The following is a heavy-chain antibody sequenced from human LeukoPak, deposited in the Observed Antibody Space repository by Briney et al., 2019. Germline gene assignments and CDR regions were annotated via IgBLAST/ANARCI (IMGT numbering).Heavy chain of an antibody. J-gene: IGHJ4*02. V-gene: IGHV1-46*01. CDR1: GYTFTNYY. CDR3: ARRSRWWLNFDY. D-gene: IGHD2-15*01. CDR2: INPSVGST. Sequence: ASVKVCCKPAGYTFTNYYMHWLRQAPGQGLEWMGIINPSVGSTNKAQTYHGRVTITSDTSTSTVYMELSSLRCEDTGVYDCARRSRWWLNFDYWGQGTLVTVSS.